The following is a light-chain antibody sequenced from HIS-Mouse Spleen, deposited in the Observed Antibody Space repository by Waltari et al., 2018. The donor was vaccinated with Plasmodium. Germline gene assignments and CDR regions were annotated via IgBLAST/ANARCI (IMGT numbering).Light chain of an antibody. J-gene: IGKJ2*01. CDR2: AAS. CDR1: QRSRND. Sequence: AIQMPQSPSSLSASVCDRVTITCRASQRSRNDLGWYQQKPGKAPKLLISAASSLQSGVPSRFSGSGSGTDFTLTISSLQPEDFATYYCLQDYNYPYTFGQGTKLEIK. CDR3: LQDYNYPYT. V-gene: IGKV1-6*01.